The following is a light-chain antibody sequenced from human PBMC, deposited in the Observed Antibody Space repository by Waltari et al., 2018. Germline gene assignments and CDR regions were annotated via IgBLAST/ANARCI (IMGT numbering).Light chain of an antibody. V-gene: IGLV2-11*01. CDR1: SSDIGNYNF. CDR3: CSYAGSYTFV. J-gene: IGLJ7*01. CDR2: DVV. Sequence: QSALTQPRSVSGSPGQSVTISCSGTSSDIGNYNFVSWYQQHPGNAPKLLIYDVVKRPSGVPDLFSGSKSGNTASLTISWLQTEDEGDYYCCSYAGSYTFVFGGGTQLTVL.